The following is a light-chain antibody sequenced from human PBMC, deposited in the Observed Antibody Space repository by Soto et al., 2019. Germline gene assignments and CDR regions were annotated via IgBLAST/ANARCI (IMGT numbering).Light chain of an antibody. CDR2: GNS. V-gene: IGLV1-40*01. Sequence: QSVLTQPPSVSGAPGQRVTISCTGSSSNIGAGYDVHWYQQLPGTAPKLLVYGNSNQPSGVPDRFSGSKSGTSASLAITGLQAEDEADYYCQSYDSSLSGSEVFGGGTKLTVL. CDR3: QSYDSSLSGSEV. CDR1: SSNIGAGYD. J-gene: IGLJ2*01.